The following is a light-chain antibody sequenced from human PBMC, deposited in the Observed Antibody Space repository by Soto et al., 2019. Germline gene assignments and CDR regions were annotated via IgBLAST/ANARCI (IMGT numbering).Light chain of an antibody. CDR3: GTWDSSLSAGV. Sequence: VLTPPPSVSAAPGQKVTISCSGSSSNIGNNYVSWYQQLPGTAPKLLIYDNNKRPSGIPDRFSGSKSGTSATLGITGLQTGDEADYYCGTWDSSLSAGVFGGGTKVTVL. J-gene: IGLJ3*02. CDR2: DNN. CDR1: SSNIGNNY. V-gene: IGLV1-51*01.